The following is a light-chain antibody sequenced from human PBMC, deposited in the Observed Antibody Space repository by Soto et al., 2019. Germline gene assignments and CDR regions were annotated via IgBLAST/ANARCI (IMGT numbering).Light chain of an antibody. CDR1: SSDVGGYNY. V-gene: IGLV2-8*01. CDR2: EVS. J-gene: IGLJ1*01. Sequence: QFVLTQPPSASGSPGQSVTISCTGTSSDVGGYNYVSWYQQHPGRAPKLMIYEVSKRPSGVPDRFSGSKSGNTASLTVSGLQTEDEADYYCSSYAGSNNQVFGTGTKLTVL. CDR3: SSYAGSNNQV.